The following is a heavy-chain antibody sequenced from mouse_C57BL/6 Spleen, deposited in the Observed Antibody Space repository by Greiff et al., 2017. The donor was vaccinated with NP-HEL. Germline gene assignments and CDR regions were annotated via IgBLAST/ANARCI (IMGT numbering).Heavy chain of an antibody. V-gene: IGHV5-9-1*02. Sequence: EVQVVESGEGLVKPGGSLKLSCAASGFTFSSYAMSWVRQTPEKRLEWVAYISSGGDYIYYADTVKGRFTISRDNARNTLYLQMSSLKSEDTAMYYCTKSYDGPYWYFDVWGTRTTVTVSS. CDR3: TKSYDGPYWYFDV. D-gene: IGHD2-12*01. J-gene: IGHJ1*03. CDR2: ISSGGDYI. CDR1: GFTFSSYA.